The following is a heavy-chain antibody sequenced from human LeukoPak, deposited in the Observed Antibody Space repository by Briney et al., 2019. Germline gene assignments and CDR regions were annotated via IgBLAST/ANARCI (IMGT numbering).Heavy chain of an antibody. CDR1: GFTFDDYG. D-gene: IGHD5-12*01. Sequence: GGSLRLSCAASGFTFDDYGMSWVRQAPGKGLEWVAFIQDDGRRTEYADSVKGRFTISRDNSKNKHYVQMNSLRPDDTALYYCAKRAESNSGPFDYWGQGTVVTVSS. CDR3: AKRAESNSGPFDY. V-gene: IGHV3-30*02. CDR2: IQDDGRRT. J-gene: IGHJ4*02.